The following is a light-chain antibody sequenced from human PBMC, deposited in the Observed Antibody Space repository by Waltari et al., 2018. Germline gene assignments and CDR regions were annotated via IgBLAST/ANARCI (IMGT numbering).Light chain of an antibody. CDR2: EGS. Sequence: QSALTQPASVSGSPGQSITISCTGTSSDVGMYNLVSWYQQHPGKAPKIMIYEGSKRCSGVSNRFSGSKCGNTVSLTISVLQAEDEADYYGCSYAGSSTWVFGGGTKRTVL. V-gene: IGLV2-23*01. J-gene: IGLJ3*02. CDR3: CSYAGSSTWV. CDR1: SSDVGMYNL.